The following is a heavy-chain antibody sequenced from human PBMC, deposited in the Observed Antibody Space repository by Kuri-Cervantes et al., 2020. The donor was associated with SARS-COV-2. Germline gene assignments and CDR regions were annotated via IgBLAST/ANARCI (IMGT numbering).Heavy chain of an antibody. CDR3: ARGGYGDYLS. V-gene: IGHV4-59*01. J-gene: IGHJ4*02. Sequence: SETLSLTCTVSGGSISSYYWSWIRQPPGKGLEWIGYIYDSGSTNYNPSLESRVTISVDTSKNQFSLKLSSVTAADTAVYYCARGGYGDYLSGGQGTLVTVSS. D-gene: IGHD4-17*01. CDR1: GGSISSYY. CDR2: IYDSGST.